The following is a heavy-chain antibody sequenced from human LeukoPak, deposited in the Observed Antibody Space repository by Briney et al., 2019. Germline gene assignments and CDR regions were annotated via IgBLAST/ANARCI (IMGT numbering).Heavy chain of an antibody. D-gene: IGHD3-22*01. V-gene: IGHV3-30-3*02. CDR2: ISYDGSNK. J-gene: IGHJ3*02. CDR3: AKTLAISYYYDSSGYYAFDI. Sequence: GGSLRLSCAASGFTFSSYAMHWVRQAPGKGLEWVAVISYDGSNKYYADSVKGRFTISRDNSKNTLYLQMNSLRAEDTAVYYCAKTLAISYYYDSSGYYAFDIWGQGTMVTVSS. CDR1: GFTFSSYA.